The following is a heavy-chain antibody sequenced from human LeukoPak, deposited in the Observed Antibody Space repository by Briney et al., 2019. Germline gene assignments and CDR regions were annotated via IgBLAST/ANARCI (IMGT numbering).Heavy chain of an antibody. CDR1: GGSISSGSYY. CDR2: IYTSGST. Sequence: SETLSLTCTVSGGSISSGSYYWSWIRQPAGKGLEWIGRIYTSGSTNYNPSLKSRVTISVDTSKNQFSLKLSSVTAADTAVYYCARLSRGYSGYSPYWGQGTLVTVSS. CDR3: ARLSRGYSGYSPY. V-gene: IGHV4-61*02. J-gene: IGHJ4*02. D-gene: IGHD5-12*01.